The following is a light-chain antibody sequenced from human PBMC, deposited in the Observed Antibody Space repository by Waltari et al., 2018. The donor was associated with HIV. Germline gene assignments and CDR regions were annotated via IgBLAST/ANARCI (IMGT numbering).Light chain of an antibody. CDR2: GAS. CDR1: QNIDTF. Sequence: DIQMTQSPPSLSASVGGSVTITCRPSQNIDTFGSWYQQKPGEAPRLLISGASAVQSGVPSRFSGSGSGTDFTLTISSLQPEDFATYFCLQTYITPLTFGPGTKVDVK. J-gene: IGKJ3*01. V-gene: IGKV1-39*01. CDR3: LQTYITPLT.